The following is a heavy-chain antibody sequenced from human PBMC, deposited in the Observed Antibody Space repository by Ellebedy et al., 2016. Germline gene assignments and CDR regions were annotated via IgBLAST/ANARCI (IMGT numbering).Heavy chain of an antibody. CDR3: GRDNDY. CDR1: GFTFSDYY. J-gene: IGHJ4*02. Sequence: GESLKISCAASGFTFSDYYMTWIRQAPGKGLEWVSYISSSGITMYYANSVRGRFTISRDNAKNSLYLEMNSLRDEDTAVYYCGRDNDYWGQGTLVTVSS. CDR2: ISSSGITM. V-gene: IGHV3-11*04.